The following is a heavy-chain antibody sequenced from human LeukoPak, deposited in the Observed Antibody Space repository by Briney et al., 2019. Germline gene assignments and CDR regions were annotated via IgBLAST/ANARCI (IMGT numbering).Heavy chain of an antibody. D-gene: IGHD3-16*01. CDR3: AHNQDYRFEY. CDR2: IRGDSGEY. Sequence: PGGSLRLSCATSGFIFSRYWMAWVRQAPGKGLEWVANIRGDSGEYFYADSVKGRFTISRDNAKKSLYLHMNSLRPEDTAVYYCAHNQDYRFEYWGQGTLVTVSS. CDR1: GFIFSRYW. V-gene: IGHV3-7*01. J-gene: IGHJ4*02.